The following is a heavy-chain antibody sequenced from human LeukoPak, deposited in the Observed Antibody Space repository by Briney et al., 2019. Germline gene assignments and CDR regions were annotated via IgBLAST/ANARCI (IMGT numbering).Heavy chain of an antibody. V-gene: IGHV3-48*03. D-gene: IGHD5-18*01. Sequence: GGSLRLSCAASGFTFSSYEMNWVRQAPGKGLEWVSYISSSGSTIYYADSVKGRLTISRDNAKNSLYLQMNSLRAEDTAVYYCARVASDTAMAPSGFDPWGQGTLVTVSS. CDR2: ISSSGSTI. CDR1: GFTFSSYE. CDR3: ARVASDTAMAPSGFDP. J-gene: IGHJ5*02.